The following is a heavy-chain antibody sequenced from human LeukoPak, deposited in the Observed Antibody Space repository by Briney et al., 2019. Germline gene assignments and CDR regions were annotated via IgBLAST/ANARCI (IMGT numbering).Heavy chain of an antibody. CDR2: IKQDGSEK. D-gene: IGHD2-2*01. CDR1: GFTFSSYW. Sequence: GGSLRLSCAASGFTFSSYWMSWVRLAPGKGLEWVANIKQDGSEKYYVDSVKGRFTISRDNAKNSLYLQMNSLRAEDTAVYYCARDFICSSTSCNGYWGQGTLVTVSS. CDR3: ARDFICSSTSCNGY. V-gene: IGHV3-7*03. J-gene: IGHJ4*02.